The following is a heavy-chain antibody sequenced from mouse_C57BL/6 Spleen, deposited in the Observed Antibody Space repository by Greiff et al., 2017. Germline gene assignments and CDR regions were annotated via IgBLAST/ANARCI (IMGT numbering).Heavy chain of an antibody. CDR1: GYTFTSYG. J-gene: IGHJ3*01. V-gene: IGHV1-81*01. CDR3: ARSNYYGSSYLWFAY. CDR2: IYPRSGNT. D-gene: IGHD1-1*01. Sequence: VKLMESGAELARPGASVKLSCKASGYTFTSYGISWVKQRTGQGLEWIGEIYPRSGNTYYNEKFKGKATLTADKSSSTAYMELRSLTSEDSAVYFCARSNYYGSSYLWFAYWGQGTLVTVSA.